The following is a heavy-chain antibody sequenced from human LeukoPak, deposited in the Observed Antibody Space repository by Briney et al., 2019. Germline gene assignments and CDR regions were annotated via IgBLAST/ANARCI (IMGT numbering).Heavy chain of an antibody. CDR1: GYTFTSYG. J-gene: IGHJ5*02. D-gene: IGHD2-21*01. CDR3: ARDGGDAPTQKFDP. V-gene: IGHV1-18*01. Sequence: SSVKVSCKASGYTFTSYGFSWVRQPGGQGLEWMGWISAYNGNTNYAQKLQGRVTMTTDTSTSTAYMELRSLRSDDTAVYYCARDGGDAPTQKFDPWGQGTLVTVSS. CDR2: ISAYNGNT.